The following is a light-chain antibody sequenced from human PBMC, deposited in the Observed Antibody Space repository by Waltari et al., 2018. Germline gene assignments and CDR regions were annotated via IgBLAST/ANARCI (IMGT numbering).Light chain of an antibody. CDR1: SSNIGSNHE. Sequence: QSVLTQPPSVSGAPGQRVTISCSGTSSNIGSNHEVHWYQPLPGAAPKLRIYGYANRPSGVPGRFSGSRSGASASLAIIGLRAEDEADYYCQSYDSSLRGRVFGGGTRLTVL. CDR2: GYA. J-gene: IGLJ3*02. V-gene: IGLV1-40*01. CDR3: QSYDSSLRGRV.